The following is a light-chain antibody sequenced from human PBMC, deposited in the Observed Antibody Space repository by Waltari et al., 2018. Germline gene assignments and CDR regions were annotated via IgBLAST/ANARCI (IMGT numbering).Light chain of an antibody. J-gene: IGKJ1*01. Sequence: DIVMTQSPDSLAVSPGERATINCKSSQSVLYSSNNKNYLAWYQQKLVQPPKLLIYWASTRESGVPDRFSGSGSGTDFTLTISSLQAEDVAVYYCQQYYDVPWTFGQGTKVEIK. CDR1: QSVLYSSNNKNY. V-gene: IGKV4-1*01. CDR3: QQYYDVPWT. CDR2: WAS.